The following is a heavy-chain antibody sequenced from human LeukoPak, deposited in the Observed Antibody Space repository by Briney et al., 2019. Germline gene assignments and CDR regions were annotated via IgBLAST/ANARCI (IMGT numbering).Heavy chain of an antibody. D-gene: IGHD3-10*01. CDR1: GGSISSYY. V-gene: IGHV4-4*07. Sequence: SETLSLTCTVAGGSISSYYWSWIRQPAGKGLEWIGRIHTSGSTNYNPSLKSRVTMSVDTSKNQFSLKLSSVTAADTAVYYCARGEDGSGSLDYWGQGTLVTVSS. CDR2: IHTSGST. J-gene: IGHJ4*02. CDR3: ARGEDGSGSLDY.